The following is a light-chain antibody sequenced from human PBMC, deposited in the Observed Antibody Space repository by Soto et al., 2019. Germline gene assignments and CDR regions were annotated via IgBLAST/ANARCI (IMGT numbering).Light chain of an antibody. CDR1: QSVATN. CDR2: GAS. Sequence: IVTTQTPATLFVSQGERDTLSCRASQSVATNLAWYQQKPGQPPRLLIYGASTRATGIPARFSGSGSGTEFTLTISSLQSVDFAVYSCQQYNSSITFGQGTRLEIK. V-gene: IGKV3-15*01. CDR3: QQYNSSIT. J-gene: IGKJ5*01.